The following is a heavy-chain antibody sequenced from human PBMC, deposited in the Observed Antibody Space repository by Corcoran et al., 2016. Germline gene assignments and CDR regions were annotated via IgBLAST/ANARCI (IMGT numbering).Heavy chain of an antibody. CDR1: GYSFTSYW. Sequence: EVQLVQSGAEVKKPGESLKISCKGSGYSFTSYWIGWVRQMPGKGLEWMGIIYPGDSDIRYSPSFQGQVTISADKSISTAYLQWSSLKASDTAMYYCARHRWHDYVWGSYRYNYGMDVWGQGTTVSVSS. J-gene: IGHJ6*02. CDR2: IYPGDSDI. V-gene: IGHV5-51*01. CDR3: ARHRWHDYVWGSYRYNYGMDV. D-gene: IGHD3-16*02.